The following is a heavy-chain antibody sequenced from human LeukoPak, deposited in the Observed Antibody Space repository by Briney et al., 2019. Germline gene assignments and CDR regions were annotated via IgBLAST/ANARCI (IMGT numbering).Heavy chain of an antibody. CDR3: AKVDIAAAGTLDY. V-gene: IGHV3-23*01. CDR1: GCTFSSYA. D-gene: IGHD6-13*01. Sequence: PGGSLRLSCAASGCTFSSYAMSWVRQAPGKGLEWVSAISGSGGSTYYADSVKGRFTISRDNSKNTLYLQMNSLRAEDTAEYYCAKVDIAAAGTLDYWGQGTLVTVSS. J-gene: IGHJ4*02. CDR2: ISGSGGST.